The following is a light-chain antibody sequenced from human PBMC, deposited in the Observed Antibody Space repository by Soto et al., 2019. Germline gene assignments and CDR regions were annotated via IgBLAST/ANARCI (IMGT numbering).Light chain of an antibody. CDR3: QQYGSSSSIT. Sequence: IVLTQSPATLSLSPGERATLPRRASQSVSSYLAWYQQKPGQAPRLLIYDASKRAPGVPARFSGSGSGTDFSLTISRLEPEDFALYYCQQYGSSSSITFGQGTRLEIK. CDR2: DAS. J-gene: IGKJ5*01. CDR1: QSVSSY. V-gene: IGKV3-20*01.